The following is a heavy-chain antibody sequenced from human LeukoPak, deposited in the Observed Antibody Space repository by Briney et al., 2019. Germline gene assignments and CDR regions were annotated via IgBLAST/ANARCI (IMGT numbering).Heavy chain of an antibody. CDR3: ARHGGSWSRGAFDI. CDR1: GGTISSYY. V-gene: IGHV4-59*08. Sequence: SETLSLTCTVSGGTISSYYWNWIRQPPGKGLEWIGYIHYSGSTNYNPSLKSRVTISVDTSKNQFSLKLSSVTAADTAVYYCARHGGSWSRGAFDIWGQGTMVTVSS. D-gene: IGHD6-13*01. J-gene: IGHJ3*02. CDR2: IHYSGST.